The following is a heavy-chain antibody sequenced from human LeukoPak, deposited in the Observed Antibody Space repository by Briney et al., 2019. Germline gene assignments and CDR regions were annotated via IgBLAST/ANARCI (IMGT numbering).Heavy chain of an antibody. CDR2: ISYDGSNK. CDR1: GFTFSSYG. D-gene: IGHD3-9*01. Sequence: QSGRSLRLSCAASGFTFSSYGMHWVRQAPGKGLEWVAVISYDGSNKYYADSVKGRFTISRDNSKNTLYLQMNSLRAEDTAVYYCAKDRYDIPFDYWGQGTLVTVSS. CDR3: AKDRYDIPFDY. V-gene: IGHV3-30*18. J-gene: IGHJ4*02.